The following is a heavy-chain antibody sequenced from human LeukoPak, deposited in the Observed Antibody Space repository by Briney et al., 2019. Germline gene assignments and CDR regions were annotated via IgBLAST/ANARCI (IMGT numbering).Heavy chain of an antibody. D-gene: IGHD3-22*01. CDR1: GGTFSSYG. V-gene: IGHV1-18*01. CDR3: ARAKYDSSGYYWFDP. CDR2: ISAYNGYT. Sequence: ASVKVSCKASGGTFSSYGISWVRQAPGQGLEWMGWISAYNGYTKYAEKLQGRVTMTTDTSTSTAYMELRSLRSDDTAVYYCARAKYDSSGYYWFDPWGQGTLVTVSS. J-gene: IGHJ5*02.